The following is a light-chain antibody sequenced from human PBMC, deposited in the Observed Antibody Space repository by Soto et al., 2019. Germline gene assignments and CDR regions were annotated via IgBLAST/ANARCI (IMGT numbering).Light chain of an antibody. CDR3: KQRYSPLYT. CDR1: QSISSY. Sequence: DIQMTQSPSSLSASVGDRVTITCRASQSISSYLNWYQQKPGKAPKLLIYAASSLQSGVPSRFSGSGSGTDFTLTISSLKPEDFATYSCKQRYSPLYTFGLGTKLDIK. J-gene: IGKJ2*01. V-gene: IGKV1-39*01. CDR2: AAS.